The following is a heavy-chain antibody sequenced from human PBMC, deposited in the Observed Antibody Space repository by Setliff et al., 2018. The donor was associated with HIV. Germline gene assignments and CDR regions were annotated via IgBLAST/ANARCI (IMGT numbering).Heavy chain of an antibody. J-gene: IGHJ4*02. CDR3: ARVGYCSGGNCAAYYFDY. V-gene: IGHV3-49*04. CDR1: GFTFGDYT. D-gene: IGHD2-15*01. CDR2: IRSKTYGGTT. Sequence: GGSLRLSCTVSGFTFGDYTMSWVRQAPGKGLEWVGFIRSKTYGGTTEYAASVKGRFTISRDDSKSIAYLQMNSLRAEDTAVYYCARVGYCSGGNCAAYYFDYWGQGTVVTVSS.